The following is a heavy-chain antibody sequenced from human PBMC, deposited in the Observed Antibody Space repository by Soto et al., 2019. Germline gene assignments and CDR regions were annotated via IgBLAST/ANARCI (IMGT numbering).Heavy chain of an antibody. CDR2: IYHSGNT. D-gene: IGHD3-10*01. Sequence: QVKLQESGPGLVKPSGTLSLTCAVSGGSISSSNWWSWVRQPPWKGLEWIGEIYHSGNTNYNPSLKCRVPTAGDKSRYQVSLKLSSVTGADPAVYYCARRWGEGRVDSWGQGTLVTVSS. CDR3: ARRWGEGRVDS. CDR1: GGSISSSNW. V-gene: IGHV4-4*02. J-gene: IGHJ4*02.